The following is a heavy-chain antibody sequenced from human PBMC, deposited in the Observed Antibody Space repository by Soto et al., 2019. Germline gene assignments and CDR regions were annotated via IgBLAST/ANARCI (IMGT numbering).Heavy chain of an antibody. CDR2: INHSGST. J-gene: IGHJ5*02. D-gene: IGHD3-10*01. CDR1: GGSFSGYY. Sequence: QVQLQQWGAGLLKPSETLSLTCAVYGGSFSGYYWSWIRQPPGKGLEWIGEINHSGSTNYNPSLKSRVTISVDTSKNQFSLKLSSVTAADTAVYYCARVLGNYYGSGSYGRNRGWFDPWGQGTLVTVSS. V-gene: IGHV4-34*01. CDR3: ARVLGNYYGSGSYGRNRGWFDP.